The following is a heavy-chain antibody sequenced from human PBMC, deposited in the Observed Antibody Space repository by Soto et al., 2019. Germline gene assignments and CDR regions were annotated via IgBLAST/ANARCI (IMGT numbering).Heavy chain of an antibody. Sequence: SETLSLTCAVYGGSFSGYYWSRIRQPPGKGLEWIGDINHSGSTNSNPSLKSRVTISVDTSKNQFSLKLSSVTAADTAVYYCARERVDRLVVAAATLGDWFDPWGQGTLVTVSS. D-gene: IGHD2-15*01. J-gene: IGHJ5*02. CDR1: GGSFSGYY. CDR2: INHSGST. CDR3: ARERVDRLVVAAATLGDWFDP. V-gene: IGHV4-34*01.